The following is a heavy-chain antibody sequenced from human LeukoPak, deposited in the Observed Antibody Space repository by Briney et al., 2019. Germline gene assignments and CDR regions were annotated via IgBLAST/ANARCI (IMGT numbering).Heavy chain of an antibody. D-gene: IGHD2-15*01. V-gene: IGHV4-39*01. CDR3: ARHCSDSNCYRLDAFDI. CDR2: NYYSGST. Sequence: SETLSLTCTVSGGSISTITYYGDWIRQPPGKGLEYVGGNYYSGSTYYAPFLKRRVTISIDTAKNQYSLKLISVTAADTAVYFCARHCSDSNCYRLDAFDIWGQGTLVTVSS. J-gene: IGHJ3*02. CDR1: GGSISTITYY.